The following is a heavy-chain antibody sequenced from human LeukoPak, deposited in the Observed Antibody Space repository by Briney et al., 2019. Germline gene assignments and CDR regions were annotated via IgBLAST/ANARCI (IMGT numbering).Heavy chain of an antibody. CDR3: ARHEVNWFDP. CDR2: IYYSGST. CDR1: GGPISSYY. V-gene: IGHV4-59*01. J-gene: IGHJ5*02. Sequence: SETLSLTCTVSGGPISSYYWSWIRQPPGKGLEWIGYIYYSGSTNYNPSLKSRVTISVDTSKNQFSLKLSSVTAADTAVYYCARHEVNWFDPWGQGTLVTVSS.